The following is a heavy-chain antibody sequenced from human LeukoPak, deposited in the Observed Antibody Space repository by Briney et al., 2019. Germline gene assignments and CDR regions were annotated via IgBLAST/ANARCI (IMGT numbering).Heavy chain of an antibody. CDR2: IYYSGST. J-gene: IGHJ6*04. CDR1: GGSVSSGSYY. D-gene: IGHD3-10*01. V-gene: IGHV4-61*01. Sequence: SETLSLTCTVSGGSVSSGSYYWSWIRQPPGKGLEWIGYIYYSGSTNYNPSLKSRVTISVDTSKNQFSLKLSSVTAADTAVYYCARDGEYYGSGSYYKKPYYYGMDVWGKGTTVTVSS. CDR3: ARDGEYYGSGSYYKKPYYYGMDV.